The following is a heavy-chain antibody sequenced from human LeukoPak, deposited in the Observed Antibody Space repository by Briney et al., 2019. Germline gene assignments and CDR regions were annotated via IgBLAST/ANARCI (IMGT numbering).Heavy chain of an antibody. J-gene: IGHJ6*02. CDR2: IIPIFGTA. CDR1: GGTFSSYA. CDR3: ARDLHISDYGMDV. V-gene: IGHV1-69*01. Sequence: ASVKVSCKASGGTFSSYAISWVRQAPGQGLEWMGGIIPIFGTANYAQKFQGRVTITADESSSTAYMELSSLRSEDTAVYYCARDLHISDYGMDVWGQGTTVTVSS.